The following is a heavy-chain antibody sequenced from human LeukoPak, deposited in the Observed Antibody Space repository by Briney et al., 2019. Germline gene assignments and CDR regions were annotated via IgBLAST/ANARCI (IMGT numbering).Heavy chain of an antibody. CDR3: ARRGDSSGFSD. D-gene: IGHD3-22*01. CDR2: ITSSSSTI. J-gene: IGHJ4*02. V-gene: IGHV3-48*01. Sequence: GGSLRLSCAASGFTFSSDSMNWVRQAPGKGLEWISYITSSSSTIYYADSVKGRLTISRDNAKNSLYLQMNSLRVEDTAVYYCARRGDSSGFSDWGQGTLVTVSS. CDR1: GFTFSSDS.